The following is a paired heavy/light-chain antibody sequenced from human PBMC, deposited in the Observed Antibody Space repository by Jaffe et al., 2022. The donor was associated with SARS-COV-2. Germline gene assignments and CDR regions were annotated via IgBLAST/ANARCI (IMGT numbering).Light chain of an antibody. CDR2: GSS. J-gene: IGKJ4*01. CDR3: QQYNNWPALT. CDR1: QSVSSN. Sequence: EIVMTQSPATLSVSPGERATLSCRASQSVSSNLAWYQQKPGQAPRLLIYGSSTRATGIPARFSGSGSGTEFTLTISSLQSEDFAVYYCQQYNNWPALTFGGGTKVEIK. V-gene: IGKV3-15*01.
Heavy chain of an antibody. CDR3: ATGFATALAARYCLDY. J-gene: IGHJ4*02. CDR2: FDPVDGET. Sequence: QVQVVQSGAEVKKPGASVKVSCKVSGYTLTELSIHWVRQAPGKGLEWMGTFDPVDGETIYAQSFQGRVTMTEDTSTDTAYLELSSLRSGDTAVYYCATGFATALAARYCLDYWGQGTLVTVSS. CDR1: GYTLTELS. D-gene: IGHD2-15*01. V-gene: IGHV1-24*01.